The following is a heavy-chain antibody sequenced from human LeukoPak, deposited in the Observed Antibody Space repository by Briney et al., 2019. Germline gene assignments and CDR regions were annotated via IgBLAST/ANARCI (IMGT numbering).Heavy chain of an antibody. V-gene: IGHV1-18*01. CDR1: GYTFTSYG. J-gene: IGHJ4*02. CDR2: ISAYNGNT. D-gene: IGHD3-10*01. Sequence: ASVKVSCKASGYTFTSYGISWVRQAPGQGLERMGWISAYNGNTNYAQKLQGRVTMTTDTSTSTAYMELRSLRSDDTAVYYCARNVLLWFGTLPYYFDYWGQGTLVTVSS. CDR3: ARNVLLWFGTLPYYFDY.